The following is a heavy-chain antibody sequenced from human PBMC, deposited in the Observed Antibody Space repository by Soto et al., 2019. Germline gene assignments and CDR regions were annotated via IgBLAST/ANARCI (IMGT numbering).Heavy chain of an antibody. CDR1: GFTVSSNY. Sequence: LRLSCAASGFTVSSNYMSWVRQAPGKGLEWVSVIYSGGSTYYADSVKGRFTISRDNSKNTLYLQMNSLRAEDTAVYYCARWGGTPRYGMDVWGQGTTVTVSS. J-gene: IGHJ6*02. CDR3: ARWGGTPRYGMDV. V-gene: IGHV3-53*01. CDR2: IYSGGST. D-gene: IGHD2-15*01.